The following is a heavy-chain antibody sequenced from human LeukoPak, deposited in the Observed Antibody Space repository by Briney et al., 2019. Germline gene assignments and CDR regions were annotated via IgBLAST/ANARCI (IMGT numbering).Heavy chain of an antibody. CDR2: IKQDGSEK. V-gene: IGHV3-7*03. Sequence: GGSLRLSCAASGFTFSSYEMNWVRQAPGKGLEWVANIKQDGSEKYYVDSVKGRFTISRDNAKNSLYLQMNSLRAEDTAVYYCARSSGSYYKLFDYWGQGTLVTVSS. J-gene: IGHJ4*02. CDR1: GFTFSSYE. CDR3: ARSSGSYYKLFDY. D-gene: IGHD1-26*01.